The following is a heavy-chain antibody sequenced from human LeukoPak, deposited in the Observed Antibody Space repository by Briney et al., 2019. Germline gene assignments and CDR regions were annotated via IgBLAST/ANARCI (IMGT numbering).Heavy chain of an antibody. CDR2: IYYSGST. J-gene: IGHJ4*02. D-gene: IGHD3-3*01. V-gene: IGHV4-31*03. CDR3: ARDPVRPYDFWSGYYDSY. CDR1: GGSISSGGYY. Sequence: SETLSLTCTVSGGSISSGGYYWSWIRQHPGKGLEWIGYIYYSGSTYYNPSLKSRVTISVDTSKNQFSLKLSSVTAADTAVYYCARDPVRPYDFWSGYYDSYRGQGTLVTVSS.